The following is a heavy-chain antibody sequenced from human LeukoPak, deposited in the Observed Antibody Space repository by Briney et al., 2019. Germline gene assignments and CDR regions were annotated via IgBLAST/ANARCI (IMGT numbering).Heavy chain of an antibody. D-gene: IGHD4-17*01. CDR1: GYTFTGYY. V-gene: IGHV1-2*02. CDR3: ARCNDYGDSFFDY. J-gene: IGHJ4*02. CDR2: FNPNSGGT. Sequence: GASVKVSCKASGYTFTGYYMHWVRQAPGQGLEWMGWFNPNSGGTNYAQKFQGRVTMTRDTSISTAYMELSRLRSDDTAVYYCARCNDYGDSFFDYWGQGTLVTVSS.